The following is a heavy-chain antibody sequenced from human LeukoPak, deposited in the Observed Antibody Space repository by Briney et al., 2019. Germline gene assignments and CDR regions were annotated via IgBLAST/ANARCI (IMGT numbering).Heavy chain of an antibody. CDR3: ARHPSPQLHHFDY. D-gene: IGHD2-2*01. J-gene: IGHJ4*02. CDR2: INPSGDST. V-gene: IGHV1-46*01. Sequence: ASVKVSCKASGYTFTSYYMHWVRQAPGQGLEWMGIINPSGDSTSYERRFQGRLTMTRDTSTNTVYMELSSLRSEDTAVYYCARHPSPQLHHFDYWGQGTLVTVSS. CDR1: GYTFTSYY.